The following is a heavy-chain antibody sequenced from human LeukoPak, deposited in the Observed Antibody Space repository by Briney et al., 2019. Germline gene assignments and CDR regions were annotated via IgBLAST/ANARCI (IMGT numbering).Heavy chain of an antibody. CDR1: AFIFSDYE. CDR3: TRGQIQLWLYSSMDV. V-gene: IGHV3-49*04. Sequence: GVLRLSCEASAFIFSDYEMHWVRQAPGKGLEWVGFIRSETYGGTTEYAASVKGRFTITRDDITSIAYLQMRSLRTEDTAMYFCTRGQIQLWLYSSMDVWSQGTTVIVSS. CDR2: IRSETYGGTT. J-gene: IGHJ6*02. D-gene: IGHD5-18*01.